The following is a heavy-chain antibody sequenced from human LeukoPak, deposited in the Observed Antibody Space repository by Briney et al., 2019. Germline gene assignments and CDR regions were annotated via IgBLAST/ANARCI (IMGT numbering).Heavy chain of an antibody. CDR3: AREWGESPYSYGFDY. CDR1: GYAFTSYY. J-gene: IGHJ4*02. V-gene: IGHV1-46*01. Sequence: GASVTVSCKASGYAFTSYYMHWVRQAPGQGLEWMGIINPSGGSTSYAQKFQGRVAMTRDTSISTAYMELSRLRSDDTAVYYCAREWGESPYSYGFDYWGQGTLVTVSS. CDR2: INPSGGST. D-gene: IGHD5-18*01.